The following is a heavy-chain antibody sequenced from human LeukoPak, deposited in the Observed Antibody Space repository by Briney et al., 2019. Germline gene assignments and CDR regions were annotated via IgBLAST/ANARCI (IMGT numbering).Heavy chain of an antibody. J-gene: IGHJ5*02. CDR3: ARDPLELRGKGTPNWFDP. D-gene: IGHD1-7*01. CDR1: GYTFTNYA. Sequence: ASVKVSCKTSGYTFTNYAIHWVRQAPGQRLEWMGRINAGNGNTKYSQKFQGRVTITRDTSANTAYMKLSSLRSEDTAVCYCARDPLELRGKGTPNWFDPWGQGTLVTVSS. CDR2: INAGNGNT. V-gene: IGHV1-3*01.